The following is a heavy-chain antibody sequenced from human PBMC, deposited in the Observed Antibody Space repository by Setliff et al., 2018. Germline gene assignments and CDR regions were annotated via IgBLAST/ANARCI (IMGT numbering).Heavy chain of an antibody. CDR2: IYHSGST. Sequence: SETLSLTCAVSGYSITSGYYWGWIRQPPGKGLEWIGSIYHSGSTYYNPSLKSRVTISVDTSKNQFSLKLSSVTAADTAVYYCARASVEGSSGWELLQAFDIWGQGTMVTVSS. D-gene: IGHD1-26*01. CDR3: ARASVEGSSGWELLQAFDI. J-gene: IGHJ3*02. V-gene: IGHV4-38-2*01. CDR1: GYSITSGYY.